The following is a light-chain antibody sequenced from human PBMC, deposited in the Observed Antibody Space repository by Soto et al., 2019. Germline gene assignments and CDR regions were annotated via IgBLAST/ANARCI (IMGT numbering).Light chain of an antibody. CDR3: QQSYSTLT. CDR2: AAS. J-gene: IGKJ3*01. Sequence: DIQMTQSPSSLSASVGDRVTITCRTSQTISDYLNWYQHKPGKAPKLLISAASSLQSGVPSRFSGSGSGTDFTLTISSLQPEDFATYYCQQSYSTLTFGPGTKVDI. CDR1: QTISDY. V-gene: IGKV1-39*01.